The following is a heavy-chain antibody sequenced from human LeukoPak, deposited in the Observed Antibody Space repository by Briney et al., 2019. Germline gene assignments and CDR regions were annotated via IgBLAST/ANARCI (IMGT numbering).Heavy chain of an antibody. CDR2: ISYDGSNK. V-gene: IGHV3-30*18. J-gene: IGHJ4*02. CDR3: ANEGRPYSSSWYYFDY. CDR1: GFTFSSYG. Sequence: GGSVRLSCAASGFTFSSYGMHWVRQAPGKGLEWVAVISYDGSNKYYADSVKGRFTISRDNSKNTLYLQMNSLRAEDTAVYYCANEGRPYSSSWYYFDYWGQGTLVTVSS. D-gene: IGHD6-13*01.